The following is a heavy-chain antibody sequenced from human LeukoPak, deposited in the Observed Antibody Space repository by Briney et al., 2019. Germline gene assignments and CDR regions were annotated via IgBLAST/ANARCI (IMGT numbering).Heavy chain of an antibody. J-gene: IGHJ6*03. CDR1: GFTFSSYA. Sequence: GGSLRLSCAASGFTFSSYAMSWVRQAPGRGVEWVSAISGSGGSTYYTDSVKGRFTITRDNSKNRLYLQMTSLRAEDTAVYYCAKAAGWYYDSSGYLTSFYYYYYMDVWGKGTTVTVSS. CDR3: AKAAGWYYDSSGYLTSFYYYYYMDV. V-gene: IGHV3-23*01. D-gene: IGHD3-22*01. CDR2: ISGSGGST.